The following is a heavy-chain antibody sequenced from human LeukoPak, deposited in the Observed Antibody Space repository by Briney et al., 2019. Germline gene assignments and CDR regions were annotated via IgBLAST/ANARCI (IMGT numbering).Heavy chain of an antibody. V-gene: IGHV3-30*04. J-gene: IGHJ6*04. Sequence: PGGSLRLSCAASGFTFNNYAMHWVRQAPGKGLEWVAIISYDGSNKYYADSVKGRFTISRDNSKNTLFLQMNSLRAEDTAVYYCARGPCSGSPYGTPPDVWGKGATVTVSS. CDR1: GFTFNNYA. CDR2: ISYDGSNK. D-gene: IGHD1-26*01. CDR3: ARGPCSGSPYGTPPDV.